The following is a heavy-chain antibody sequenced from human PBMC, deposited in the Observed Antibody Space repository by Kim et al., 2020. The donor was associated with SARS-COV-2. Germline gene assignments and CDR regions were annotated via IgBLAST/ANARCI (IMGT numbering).Heavy chain of an antibody. V-gene: IGHV3-21*01. CDR3: ARDFKFAAAGTYYYYYYGMDV. J-gene: IGHJ6*02. Sequence: GGSLRLSCAASGFTFSSYSMNWVRQAPGKGLEWVSSISSSSSYIYYADSVKGRFTISRDNAKNSLYLQMNSLRAEDTAVYYCARDFKFAAAGTYYYYYYGMDVWGQGTTVTVSS. D-gene: IGHD6-13*01. CDR1: GFTFSSYS. CDR2: ISSSSSYI.